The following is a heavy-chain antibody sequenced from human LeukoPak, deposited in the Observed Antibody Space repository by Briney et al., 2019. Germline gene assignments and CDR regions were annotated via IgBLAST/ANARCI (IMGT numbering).Heavy chain of an antibody. CDR2: ISYDGSNK. J-gene: IGHJ6*03. V-gene: IGHV3-30*18. D-gene: IGHD6-13*01. CDR1: GFTFSSYG. CDR3: AKDGSSWYYMDV. Sequence: GGSLSLSCAASGFTFSSYGMHWVRQAPGKGLEWVAVISYDGSNKYYADSVKGRFTISRDNSKNTLYLQMNSLRAEDTAVYYCAKDGSSWYYMDVWGKGTTVTVSS.